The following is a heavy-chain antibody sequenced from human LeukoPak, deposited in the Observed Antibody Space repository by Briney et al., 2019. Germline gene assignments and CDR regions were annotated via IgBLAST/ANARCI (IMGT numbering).Heavy chain of an antibody. V-gene: IGHV4-39*01. Sequence: SETLSLTCTVSGGSISSSGYYWGWIRQPPGKGLEWIGSIYYSGSTYYNPSLKSRVTISVDTSKNQFSLKLSSVTAADTAVYYCARDLSSPINWFDPWGQGTLVTVSS. CDR2: IYYSGST. J-gene: IGHJ5*02. D-gene: IGHD2-2*01. CDR1: GGSISSSGYY. CDR3: ARDLSSPINWFDP.